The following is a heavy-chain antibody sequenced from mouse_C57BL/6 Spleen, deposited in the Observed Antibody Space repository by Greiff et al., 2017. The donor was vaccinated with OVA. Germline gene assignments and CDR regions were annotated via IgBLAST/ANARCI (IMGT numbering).Heavy chain of an antibody. CDR2: ISYDGSN. CDR1: GYSITSGYY. V-gene: IGHV3-6*01. J-gene: IGHJ4*01. D-gene: IGHD1-1*01. CDR3: ASTTGYAMDY. Sequence: EVKLQESGPGLVKPSQSLSLTCSVTGYSITSGYYWNWIRQFPGNKLEWMGYISYDGSNNYNPSLKNRISITRDTSKNQFFLKLNSLTPEDTATYYCASTTGYAMDYWGQGTSVTVSS.